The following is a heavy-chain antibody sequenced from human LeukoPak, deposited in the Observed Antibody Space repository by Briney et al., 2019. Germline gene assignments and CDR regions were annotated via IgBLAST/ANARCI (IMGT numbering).Heavy chain of an antibody. V-gene: IGHV3-23*01. Sequence: PGGSLRLSCAASGFTFSSYAMSWVRHAPGKGLGWDSATSGSGGSTYYADSVKGRFTISRDNSKNTLYLQMNSLRAEDTAVYYCAKCRVGVPAATDYWGQGTLVSVSS. D-gene: IGHD2-2*01. CDR1: GFTFSSYA. CDR2: TSGSGGST. J-gene: IGHJ4*02. CDR3: AKCRVGVPAATDY.